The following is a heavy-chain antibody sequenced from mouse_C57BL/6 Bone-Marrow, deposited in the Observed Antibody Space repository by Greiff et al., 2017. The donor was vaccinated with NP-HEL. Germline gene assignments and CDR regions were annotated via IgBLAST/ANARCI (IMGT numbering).Heavy chain of an antibody. Sequence: VQLQQSGPELVKPGASVKIPCKASGYTFTDYNMDWVKQSHGKSLEWIGDINPNNGGTIYPQKFKGQATLSGDKSTSTAYMELRSLTSEDTAVYYCARPDYSNYEDYAMDYWGQGTSVTVSS. CDR2: INPNNGGT. CDR1: GYTFTDYN. J-gene: IGHJ4*01. D-gene: IGHD2-5*01. CDR3: ARPDYSNYEDYAMDY. V-gene: IGHV1-18*01.